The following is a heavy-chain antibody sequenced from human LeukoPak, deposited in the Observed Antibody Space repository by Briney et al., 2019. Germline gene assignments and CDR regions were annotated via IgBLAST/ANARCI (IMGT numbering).Heavy chain of an antibody. D-gene: IGHD6-19*01. CDR3: ARYSSGWYYYYGMDV. CDR1: GFTFSSYW. V-gene: IGHV3-74*01. CDR2: INSDGSST. Sequence: GGSLRLSCAASGFTFSSYWMHWVRHAPGKGLVWVSRINSDGSSTSYADSVKGRFTISRDNAKNTLYLQMNSLRAEDTAAYYCARYSSGWYYYYGMDVWGQGTTVTVSS. J-gene: IGHJ6*02.